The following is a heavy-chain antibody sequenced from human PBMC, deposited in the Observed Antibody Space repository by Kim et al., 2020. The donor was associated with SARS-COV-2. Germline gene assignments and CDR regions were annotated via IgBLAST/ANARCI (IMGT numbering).Heavy chain of an antibody. Sequence: SVKVSCKASGFTFTSSAVQWVRQARGQRLEWIGWIVVGSGNTNYAQKFQERVTITRDMSTSTAYMELSSLRSEDTAVYYCAAVSVGSSPPDVWGQGTTVTVSS. CDR2: IVVGSGNT. CDR3: AAVSVGSSPPDV. CDR1: GFTFTSSA. J-gene: IGHJ6*02. D-gene: IGHD6-13*01. V-gene: IGHV1-58*01.